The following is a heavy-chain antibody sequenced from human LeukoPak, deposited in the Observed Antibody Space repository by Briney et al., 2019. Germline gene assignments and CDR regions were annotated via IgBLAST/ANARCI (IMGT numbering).Heavy chain of an antibody. CDR2: INSDGSST. J-gene: IGHJ4*02. CDR3: AMGPYYYDSSGYYY. Sequence: GGSLRLSCAASGFTFSRYWMHWDRQAPGKGLVWVSRINSDGSSTSYADSVKGRFTISRDNAKNTLYLQMNSLRAEDTAVYYCAMGPYYYDSSGYYYWGQGTLVTVSS. V-gene: IGHV3-74*01. CDR1: GFTFSRYW. D-gene: IGHD3-22*01.